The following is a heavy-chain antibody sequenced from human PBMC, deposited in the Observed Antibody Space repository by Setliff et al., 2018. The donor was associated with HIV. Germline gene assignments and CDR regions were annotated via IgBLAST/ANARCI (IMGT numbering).Heavy chain of an antibody. CDR3: ARDRVRITIFGANDASDI. CDR2: INPSGGSS. Sequence: ASVKVSCKASGYTFTSYYMNWVRQAPGQGLEWMGIINPSGGSSTYAQKFQGRVAMIRDTSTSTVYMELSSLRSEDTAVYYCARDRVRITIFGANDASDIWGQGTMVTVS. D-gene: IGHD3-3*01. J-gene: IGHJ3*02. CDR1: GYTFTSYY. V-gene: IGHV1-46*01.